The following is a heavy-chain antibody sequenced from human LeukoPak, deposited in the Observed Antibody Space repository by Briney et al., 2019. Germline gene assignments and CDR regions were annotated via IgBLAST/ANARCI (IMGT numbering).Heavy chain of an antibody. D-gene: IGHD1-1*01. Sequence: PSQTLSLTCAISGDSVSSNSAAWNWLRQSPSRGLEWLGRTYYRSKWYSDYAVSVKSRITINPDTSKNQFSLQLNSVTPEDTAVYYCATGLYFFLYWGQGTLVTVSS. V-gene: IGHV6-1*01. CDR1: GDSVSSNSAA. J-gene: IGHJ4*02. CDR3: ATGLYFFLY. CDR2: TYYRSKWYS.